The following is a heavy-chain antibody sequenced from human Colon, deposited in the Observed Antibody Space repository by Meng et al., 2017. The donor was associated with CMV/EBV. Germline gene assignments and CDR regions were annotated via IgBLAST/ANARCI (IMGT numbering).Heavy chain of an antibody. D-gene: IGHD3-16*01. CDR1: GFSLSDYY. CDR2: IDSSSTYT. J-gene: IGHJ4*02. V-gene: IGHV3-11*05. CDR3: ARESSNTWGRFDY. Sequence: QVQLVVSWGGLIKPGGSMRLSCAASGFSLSDYYMTWIRQAPGKGLEWISYIDSSSTYTNYADSVKGRFTTSRDDAKNSLYLQMNSLRAEDTAVYYCARESSNTWGRFDYWGQGTLVTVSS.